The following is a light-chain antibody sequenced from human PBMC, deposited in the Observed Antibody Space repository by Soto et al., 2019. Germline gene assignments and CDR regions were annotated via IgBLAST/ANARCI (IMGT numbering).Light chain of an antibody. V-gene: IGLV1-47*01. CDR1: SSNIGRNY. CDR2: KND. J-gene: IGLJ3*02. Sequence: QSVVSQPPSASGTPGQRVTISCSGSSSNIGRNYVYWYQQFPGTAPKLLTFKNDPRPSGVPDRFSGSKSGTSASLAISGLRSEDEADYYCATWDASLSGWVFGGGTKLTVL. CDR3: ATWDASLSGWV.